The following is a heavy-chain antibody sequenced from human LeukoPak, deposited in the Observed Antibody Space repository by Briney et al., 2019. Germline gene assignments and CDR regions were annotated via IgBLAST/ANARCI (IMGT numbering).Heavy chain of an antibody. V-gene: IGHV3-30-3*01. Sequence: GGSLRLSCAASGFTFSSYAMHWVRQAPGKGLEWVAVISYDGSDKYYADSVKGRFTISRDNSKNTLYLQMNSLRAEDTAVYYCARDANLYDFWSGSDYWGQGTLVTVSS. CDR3: ARDANLYDFWSGSDY. D-gene: IGHD3-3*01. CDR1: GFTFSSYA. J-gene: IGHJ4*02. CDR2: ISYDGSDK.